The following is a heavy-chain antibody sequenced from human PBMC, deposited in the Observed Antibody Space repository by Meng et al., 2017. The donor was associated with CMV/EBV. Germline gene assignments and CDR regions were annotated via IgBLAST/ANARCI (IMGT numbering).Heavy chain of an antibody. CDR2: ISAYNGNT. V-gene: IGHV1-18*01. J-gene: IGHJ3*02. Sequence: ASVKVSCKASGYTFTSYGISWVRQAPGQGLEWMGWISAYNGNTNYAQKLQGRVTMTTDTSTSTAYMELRSLRSDDAAVYYCAAAPYTASDAFDIWGQGTMVTVSS. D-gene: IGHD5-18*01. CDR3: AAAPYTASDAFDI. CDR1: GYTFTSYG.